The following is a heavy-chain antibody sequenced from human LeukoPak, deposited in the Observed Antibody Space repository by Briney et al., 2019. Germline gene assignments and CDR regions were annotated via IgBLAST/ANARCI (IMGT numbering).Heavy chain of an antibody. CDR1: GFKFSSFS. CDR3: ARVIGSYGDSAY. J-gene: IGHJ4*02. Sequence: PGGSLRLSCTASGFKFSSFSMNWARQAPGKGLEWLSYISSTSSAIYYADSVKGRFTISIDNAKNSLYLQMDSLRAEDTAIYYCARVIGSYGDSAYWGQGTLVTVSS. D-gene: IGHD3-16*01. V-gene: IGHV3-48*04. CDR2: ISSTSSAI.